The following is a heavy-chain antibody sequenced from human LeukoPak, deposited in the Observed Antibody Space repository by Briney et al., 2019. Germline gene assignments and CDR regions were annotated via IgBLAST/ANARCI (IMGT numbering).Heavy chain of an antibody. Sequence: SETLSLTCTVSGGSISSSSYFWGWIRQPPGKGLEWIGSIHYSGSTYYNPSLKSRVTISVDTSKNQFSLKLSSVTAADTAVYYCARQVKISRSWYWDYWGQGTLVTVSS. J-gene: IGHJ4*02. CDR2: IHYSGST. V-gene: IGHV4-39*01. D-gene: IGHD6-13*01. CDR3: ARQVKISRSWYWDY. CDR1: GGSISSSSYF.